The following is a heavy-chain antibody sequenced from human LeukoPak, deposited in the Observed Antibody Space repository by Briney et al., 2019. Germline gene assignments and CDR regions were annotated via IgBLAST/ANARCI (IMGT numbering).Heavy chain of an antibody. CDR1: GFTFSSYS. V-gene: IGHV3-21*01. CDR3: GRDRGGGSGSYYRYYYYGMDV. J-gene: IGHJ6*04. CDR2: ISSSSSYI. Sequence: GGSLRLSCAASGFTFSSYSMNWVRQAPGKGLEWVSSISSSSSYIYYADSVKGRFTISRDNAKNSLYLQMNSLRAEDTAVYYCGRDRGGGSGSYYRYYYYGMDVWGKGTTVTVSS. D-gene: IGHD3-10*01.